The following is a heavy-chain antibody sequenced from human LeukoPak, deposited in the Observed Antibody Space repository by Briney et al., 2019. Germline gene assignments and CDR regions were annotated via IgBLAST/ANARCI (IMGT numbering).Heavy chain of an antibody. Sequence: ASVKVSCNASGYAFTGYYMYWVWHPPAQGLELMGCINLNSGGTNYAQKFQGRVTTTRDTSISTAYMELSRLRSDDTAVYYCARDFVSWVAGFYYYYMDVWGKGNTVTVSS. D-gene: IGHD6-19*01. V-gene: IGHV1-2*02. J-gene: IGHJ6*03. CDR1: GYAFTGYY. CDR2: INLNSGGT. CDR3: ARDFVSWVAGFYYYYMDV.